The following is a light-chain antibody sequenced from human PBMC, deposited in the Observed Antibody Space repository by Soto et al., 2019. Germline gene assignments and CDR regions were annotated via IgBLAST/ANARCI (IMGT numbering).Light chain of an antibody. Sequence: DIVMTQSPDSLAVSLGERATINCKSSESFLYSSNNKNYLAWYQQKPGQPPKLLIYWASTRESGVPDRFSGSGSGTDFTLTISSLQAEDVAVYYCQQYYSTIRTFGQGTKVDIK. CDR3: QQYYSTIRT. CDR2: WAS. J-gene: IGKJ1*01. V-gene: IGKV4-1*01. CDR1: ESFLYSSNNKNY.